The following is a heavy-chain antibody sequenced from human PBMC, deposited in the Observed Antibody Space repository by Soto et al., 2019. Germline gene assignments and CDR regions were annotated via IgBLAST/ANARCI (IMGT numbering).Heavy chain of an antibody. CDR3: ANSHHIAAAGTYYYYGMDV. CDR2: ISYDGSNK. Sequence: HPGGSLRLSCAAYGFTFSSYGMHWVRQAPGKGLEWVAVISYDGSNKYYADSVKGRFTISRDNSKNTLYLQMNSPRAEDTAVYYCANSHHIAAAGTYYYYGMDVWGQGTTVTVSS. D-gene: IGHD6-13*01. CDR1: GFTFSSYG. V-gene: IGHV3-30*18. J-gene: IGHJ6*02.